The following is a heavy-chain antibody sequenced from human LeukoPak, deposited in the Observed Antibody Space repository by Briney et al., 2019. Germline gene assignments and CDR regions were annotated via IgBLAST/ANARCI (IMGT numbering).Heavy chain of an antibody. CDR1: GFTFSNAW. V-gene: IGHV3-15*01. CDR2: IKSKTDGGTT. CDR3: TTWDYYYEYYFDY. J-gene: IGHJ4*02. Sequence: GGSLRLSCAASGFTFSNAWMSWVRQAPGKGLEWVGRIKSKTDGGTTDYAAPVKGRFTISRDDSKNTLYLQMNSLKTEDTAVYYCTTWDYYYEYYFDYWGQGTLVTVSS. D-gene: IGHD3-22*01.